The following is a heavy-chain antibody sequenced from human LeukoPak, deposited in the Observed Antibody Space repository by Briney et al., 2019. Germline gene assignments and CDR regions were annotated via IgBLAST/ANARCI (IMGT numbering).Heavy chain of an antibody. V-gene: IGHV3-30*04. CDR3: ARDLDSGSLYYYGVDV. J-gene: IGHJ6*04. Sequence: PGRSLRLSCAASGFTFSRYAMHWVRQAPGKGLEWVAVISYDGTNKYFADSVKGRFTISRDNSRNTLYLQMNSLRAEDTAVYFCARDLDSGSLYYYGVDVWGKGTTVTVSS. CDR1: GFTFSRYA. CDR2: ISYDGTNK. D-gene: IGHD3-10*01.